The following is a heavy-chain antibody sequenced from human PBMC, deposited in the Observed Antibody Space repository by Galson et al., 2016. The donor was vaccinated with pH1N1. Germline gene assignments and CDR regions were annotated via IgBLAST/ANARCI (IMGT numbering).Heavy chain of an antibody. V-gene: IGHV3-23*01. CDR3: VRAVGGAAAH. Sequence: SLRLSCAASGFSFSSYSMNWVRQAPGKGLEWVGGISFSGGATFYADSVKGRFTISRDNAKNSLYLEMNSLRVEDTAVYYCVRAVGGAAAHWGQGTLVTVSS. J-gene: IGHJ4*02. CDR2: ISFSGGAT. CDR1: GFSFSSYS. D-gene: IGHD1-26*01.